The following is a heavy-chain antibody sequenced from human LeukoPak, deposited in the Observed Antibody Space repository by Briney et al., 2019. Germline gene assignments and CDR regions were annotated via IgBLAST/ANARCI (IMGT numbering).Heavy chain of an antibody. J-gene: IGHJ4*02. CDR2: ISGSGGST. CDR3: AKEDSSGPLSFDY. D-gene: IGHD3-22*01. CDR1: GGSFSGYY. V-gene: IGHV3-23*01. Sequence: ETLSLTCAVYGGSFSGYYWSWIRQPPGKGLEWVSAISGSGGSTYYADSVKGRFTISRDNSKNTLYLQMNSLRAEDTAVYYCAKEDSSGPLSFDYWGQGTLVTVSS.